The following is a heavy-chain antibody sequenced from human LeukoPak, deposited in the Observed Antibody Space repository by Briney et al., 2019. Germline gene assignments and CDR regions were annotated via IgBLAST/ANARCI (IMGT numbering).Heavy chain of an antibody. CDR1: GFTFSSYS. CDR3: ARDGGSGSYFSRFDY. D-gene: IGHD3-10*01. V-gene: IGHV3-21*01. J-gene: IGHJ4*02. CDR2: ISSSSSYI. Sequence: GGFLRLSCAASGFTFSSYSMNWVRQAPGKGLEWVSSISSSSSYIYYADSVKGRFTISRDNAKNSLYLQMNSLRAEDTAVYYCARDGGSGSYFSRFDYWGQGTLVTVSS.